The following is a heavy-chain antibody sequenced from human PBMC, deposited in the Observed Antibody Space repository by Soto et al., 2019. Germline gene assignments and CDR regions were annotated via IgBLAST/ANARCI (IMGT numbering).Heavy chain of an antibody. D-gene: IGHD1-1*01. V-gene: IGHV3-15*01. CDR3: TKVGDGNVLIF. CDR1: GFTFRDAW. J-gene: IGHJ4*02. Sequence: EVQLVESEGGLVEPGGSLRLSCAASGFTFRDAWMTWVRQAPGKGLEWVGRIKTKSEGGTAIYAAPVQGRFTISRDDSKNTVYLQMDSLKTEDTAVYYCTKVGDGNVLIFWGQGTLVTVSS. CDR2: IKTKSEGGTA.